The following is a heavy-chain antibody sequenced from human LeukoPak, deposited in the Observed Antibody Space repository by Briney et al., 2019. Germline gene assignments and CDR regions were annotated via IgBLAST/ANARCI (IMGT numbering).Heavy chain of an antibody. D-gene: IGHD2-15*01. CDR2: IYPDDSDT. CDR3: ARHSSRFCSGGSCYSYSSGWYY. Sequence: GESLKISCKSSGYSFTTYWIAWVRQMPGKGLEWMGVIYPDDSDTRYSPSFQGQVTFSADKSTTTVYLQWSSLKASDTAMYYCARHSSRFCSGGSCYSYSSGWYYWGQGTLVTVSS. V-gene: IGHV5-51*01. J-gene: IGHJ4*02. CDR1: GYSFTTYW.